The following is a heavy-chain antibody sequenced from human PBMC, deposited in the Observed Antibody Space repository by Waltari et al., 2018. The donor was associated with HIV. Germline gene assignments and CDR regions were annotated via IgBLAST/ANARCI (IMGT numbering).Heavy chain of an antibody. V-gene: IGHV4-59*01. J-gene: IGHJ6*03. CDR2: IYYSGST. CDR1: GGSISSYY. D-gene: IGHD5-12*01. Sequence: QVQLQESGPGLVKPSETLSLTCTVSGGSISSYYWSWIRQPPGKGLEWIGYIYYSGSTNYNPSLKSRVTISVDTSKNQFSLKLSSVTAADTAVYYCARVSPRANMDVWGKGTTVTVSS. CDR3: ARVSPRANMDV.